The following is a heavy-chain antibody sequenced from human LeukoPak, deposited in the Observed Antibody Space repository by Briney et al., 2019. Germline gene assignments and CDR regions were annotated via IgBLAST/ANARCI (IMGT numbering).Heavy chain of an antibody. CDR2: IKQDGSEK. CDR3: AKEDLGTMVRGVISYMDV. Sequence: PGGSLRLSFAASGFTFSSYWMSWARQAPGKGLEWVANIKQDGSEKYYVDSVKGRFTISRDNSKNTLYLQMNSLRAEDTAVYYCAKEDLGTMVRGVISYMDVWGKGTTVTVSS. CDR1: GFTFSSYW. D-gene: IGHD3-10*01. V-gene: IGHV3-7*03. J-gene: IGHJ6*03.